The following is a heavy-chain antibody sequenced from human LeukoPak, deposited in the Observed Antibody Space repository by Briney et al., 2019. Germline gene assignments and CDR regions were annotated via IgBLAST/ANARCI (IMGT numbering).Heavy chain of an antibody. Sequence: PSETLSLTCSVSGGSISSYYWSWIRQPPGKGLEWIGYTYYSGSTNYNPSLRSRVTISLDTSKNQFSLKLSSVTAADTAVYYCATLGAFDTWGQGTMVTVSS. V-gene: IGHV4-59*01. CDR2: TYYSGST. CDR1: GGSISSYY. J-gene: IGHJ3*02. CDR3: ATLGAFDT.